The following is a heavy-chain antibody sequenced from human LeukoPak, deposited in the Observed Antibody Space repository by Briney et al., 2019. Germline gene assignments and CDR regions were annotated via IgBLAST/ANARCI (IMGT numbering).Heavy chain of an antibody. CDR2: IYYSGST. D-gene: IGHD3-10*01. V-gene: IGHV4-31*03. J-gene: IGHJ5*02. Sequence: SETLSLTCTVSGGSVSSGSYYWNWIRQHPGKGLEWIGYIYYSGSTYYNPSLKSRVIISVDTSKNQFSLKLSSVTAADTAVYYCAREGYYGSGSYFPWGQGTLVTVSS. CDR3: AREGYYGSGSYFP. CDR1: GGSVSSGSYY.